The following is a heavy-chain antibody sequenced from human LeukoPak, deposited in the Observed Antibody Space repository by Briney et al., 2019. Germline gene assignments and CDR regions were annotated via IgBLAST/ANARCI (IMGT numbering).Heavy chain of an antibody. CDR1: GGSISSYY. J-gene: IGHJ4*02. V-gene: IGHV4-59*08. CDR2: IYYSGST. CDR3: ARGGTDFDY. D-gene: IGHD2-15*01. Sequence: SETLSLTCTVSGGSISSYYWSWIRQAPGKGLEWIGHIYYSGSTNYNPSLASRVTISVDTSKNQFSLKLSSVTATDTALYYCARGGTDFDYWGQGTLATVSS.